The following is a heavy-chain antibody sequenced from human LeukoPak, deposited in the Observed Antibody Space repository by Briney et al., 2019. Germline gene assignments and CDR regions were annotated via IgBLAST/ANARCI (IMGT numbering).Heavy chain of an antibody. V-gene: IGHV4-34*01. D-gene: IGHD3-22*01. CDR2: INHSGST. Sequence: SETLSLTCAVYGGSFSGYYWSWIRQPPGKGLEWIGEINHSGSTNYNPSLKSRVTISVDTSKNQFSLKLSSVTAADTAVYYCARDFYDSSGYYAFDIWGQGTMVTVSS. J-gene: IGHJ3*02. CDR1: GGSFSGYY. CDR3: ARDFYDSSGYYAFDI.